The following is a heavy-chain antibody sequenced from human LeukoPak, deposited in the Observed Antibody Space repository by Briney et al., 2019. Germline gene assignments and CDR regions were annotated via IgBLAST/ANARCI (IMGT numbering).Heavy chain of an antibody. J-gene: IGHJ4*02. V-gene: IGHV4-59*01. CDR1: GGSIISYY. CDR3: ARDRTGYFFDD. Sequence: PSETLSLTCTVSGGSIISYYWSWIRQPPGKGLEWIGYIYYSGTTNYNPSLKSRVTISVDTSKNQFSLKVNSVTAADTAVYYCARDRTGYFFDDWGQGTLVTVSS. CDR2: IYYSGTT.